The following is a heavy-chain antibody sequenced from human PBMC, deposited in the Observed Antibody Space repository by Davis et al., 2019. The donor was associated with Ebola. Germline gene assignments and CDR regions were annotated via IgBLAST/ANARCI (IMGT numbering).Heavy chain of an antibody. D-gene: IGHD1-26*01. Sequence: ETLSLTCTVSGGSISSYYWSWIRQPPGKALEWLAHIFSNDEKSYSPSLKSRLTITKDTSKNQVVLTMTNMDPVDTATYYCAHRSSGSYNLDYWGQGTLVTVSS. CDR3: AHRSSGSYNLDY. V-gene: IGHV2-26*01. J-gene: IGHJ4*02. CDR2: IFSNDEK. CDR1: GGSISSYYW.